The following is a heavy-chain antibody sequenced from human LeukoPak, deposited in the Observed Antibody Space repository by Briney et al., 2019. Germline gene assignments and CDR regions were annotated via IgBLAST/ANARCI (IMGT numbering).Heavy chain of an antibody. CDR2: INPDGGNT. CDR3: ARIRDGYNDAYDI. J-gene: IGHJ3*02. D-gene: IGHD5-24*01. V-gene: IGHV1-46*01. CDR1: GYTFTNSY. Sequence: ASVKVSCKASGYTFTNSYIHWVRQAPGQVLEWMGLINPDGGNTNYAQNFQGRVALTRDTSTSTVYMELSSLRSEDTAIYYCARIRDGYNDAYDIWGQGTVVTVPS.